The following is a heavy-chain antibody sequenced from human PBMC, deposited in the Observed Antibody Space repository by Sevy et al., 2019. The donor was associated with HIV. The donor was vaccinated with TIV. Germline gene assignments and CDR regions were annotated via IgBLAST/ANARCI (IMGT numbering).Heavy chain of an antibody. Sequence: GSLRLSCAASGFTFSIYSMHWVRQAPDKGLEWVAVISYDGGVKYFADSVKGRVTISRDNSKNTLYLQMNSLRPEDTAVYYCARDLPSAVINPFYYYGLDVWGQGTTVTVSS. J-gene: IGHJ6*02. CDR2: ISYDGGVK. V-gene: IGHV3-30*04. CDR1: GFTFSIYS. CDR3: ARDLPSAVINPFYYYGLDV. D-gene: IGHD3-22*01.